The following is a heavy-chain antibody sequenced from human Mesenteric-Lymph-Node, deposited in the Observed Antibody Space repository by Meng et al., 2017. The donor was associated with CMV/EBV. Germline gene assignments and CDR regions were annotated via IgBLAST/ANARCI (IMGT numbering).Heavy chain of an antibody. V-gene: IGHV3-11*04. CDR3: ARDNYHGMDV. D-gene: IGHD3-10*01. CDR2: ISSSSSTI. CDR1: GFTFSDYY. J-gene: IGHJ6*02. Sequence: GESLKISCAASGFTFSDYYMSWIRQAPGKGLEWVSYISSSSSTIYYADSVKGRFTISRDNAKNSLYLQMNSLRAEDTAVYYCARDNYHGMDVWGQGTTVTVSS.